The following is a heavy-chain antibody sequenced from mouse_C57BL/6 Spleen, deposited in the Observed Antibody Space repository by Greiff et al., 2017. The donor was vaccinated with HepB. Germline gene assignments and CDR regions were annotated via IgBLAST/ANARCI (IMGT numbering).Heavy chain of an antibody. Sequence: QVQLQQSGAELVRPGASVTLSCKASGYTFTDYEMHWVKQTPVHGLEWIGAIDPETGGTAYNQKFKGKAILTADKSSSTAYMGLRSLTSEDSAVYYCTRPIYYGSSLYWYFDVWGTGTTVTVSS. D-gene: IGHD1-1*01. CDR2: IDPETGGT. CDR1: GYTFTDYE. CDR3: TRPIYYGSSLYWYFDV. V-gene: IGHV1-15*01. J-gene: IGHJ1*03.